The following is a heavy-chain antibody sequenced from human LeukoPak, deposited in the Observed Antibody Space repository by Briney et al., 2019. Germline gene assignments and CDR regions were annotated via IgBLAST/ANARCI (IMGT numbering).Heavy chain of an antibody. J-gene: IGHJ4*02. Sequence: GGSLRLSCAASGLTFSNFGMHWVRQAPGKGLEWVAFIRYDGSNKYYADSVKGRFTISRDNSKNTLYLQMISLRAEDTAVYYCARDSSSTYYFDYWGQGTLVTVSS. V-gene: IGHV3-30*02. D-gene: IGHD6-6*01. CDR3: ARDSSSTYYFDY. CDR2: IRYDGSNK. CDR1: GLTFSNFG.